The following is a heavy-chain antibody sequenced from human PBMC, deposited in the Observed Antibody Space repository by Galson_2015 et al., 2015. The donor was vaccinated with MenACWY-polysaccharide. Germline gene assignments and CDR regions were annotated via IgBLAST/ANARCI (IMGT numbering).Heavy chain of an antibody. V-gene: IGHV3-9*01. Sequence: SLRLSCAASGFTFDDYAMHWVRQAPGKGLEWVSGISWNSDIIGYADSVKGRFTISRDSAKNSLYLQMNSLRPEDTALYYCAKGYSYSKSPDDHWGQGTLVTVSS. CDR1: GFTFDDYA. J-gene: IGHJ4*02. CDR2: ISWNSDII. D-gene: IGHD2-15*01. CDR3: AKGYSYSKSPDDH.